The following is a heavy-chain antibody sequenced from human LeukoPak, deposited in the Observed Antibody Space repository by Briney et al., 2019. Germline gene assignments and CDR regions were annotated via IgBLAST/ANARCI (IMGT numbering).Heavy chain of an antibody. Sequence: GGSLRLSCAASGFTFCSYAMHWVRQAPGKGLEWVAVISYDGSNKCYADSVKGRFTISRDNSKNTLYLQMNSLRAEDTAVYYCATGGGYIAWDYFDYWGQGTLVTVSS. CDR1: GFTFCSYA. D-gene: IGHD5-18*01. CDR3: ATGGGYIAWDYFDY. V-gene: IGHV3-30*01. CDR2: ISYDGSNK. J-gene: IGHJ4*02.